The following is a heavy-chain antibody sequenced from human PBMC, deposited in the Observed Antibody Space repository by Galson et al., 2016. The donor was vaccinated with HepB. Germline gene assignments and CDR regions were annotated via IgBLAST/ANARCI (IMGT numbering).Heavy chain of an antibody. J-gene: IGHJ2*01. V-gene: IGHV3-23*01. CDR3: AKARGPTSHWYFDL. Sequence: SLRLSCAASGFTFNRYGMTWVRQVAGKGLESVAPVSASAGGTWYADTVKGRFTVSRDNSENTLLLQLNSLRADDTAVCFCAKARGPTSHWYFDLWGRGALVTVSS. CDR2: VSASAGGT. CDR1: GFTFNRYG.